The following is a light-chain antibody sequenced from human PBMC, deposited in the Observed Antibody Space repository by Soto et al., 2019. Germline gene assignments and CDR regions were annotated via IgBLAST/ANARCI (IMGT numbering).Light chain of an antibody. J-gene: IGLJ2*01. CDR2: EVR. V-gene: IGLV2-14*01. CDR3: ATWDDDLYTPI. Sequence: QSVLTQPASVSGSPGQSITVSCTGTNTDVGGYNYVSWYQHRPGKAPRLMIYEVRNRLSGVSNRFSGSKSGNTASLTISGLRSDDEADYYCATWDDDLYTPIIGGGTKLTVL. CDR1: NTDVGGYNY.